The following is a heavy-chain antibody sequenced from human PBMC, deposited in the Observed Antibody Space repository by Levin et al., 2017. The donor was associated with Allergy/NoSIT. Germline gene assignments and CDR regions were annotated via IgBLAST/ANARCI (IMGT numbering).Heavy chain of an antibody. Sequence: SGGSLRLSCAASGFTFSNAWMNWVRQAPGKGLEWVGRIKRKIDGATTDYAAPVKGRFTISRDDSENTLHLEMNSLTTEDTAVYYCTTNDRYDSWGQGTLVTVSS. V-gene: IGHV3-15*05. CDR2: IKRKIDGATT. CDR1: GFTFSNAW. J-gene: IGHJ4*02. D-gene: IGHD6-25*01. CDR3: TTNDRYDS.